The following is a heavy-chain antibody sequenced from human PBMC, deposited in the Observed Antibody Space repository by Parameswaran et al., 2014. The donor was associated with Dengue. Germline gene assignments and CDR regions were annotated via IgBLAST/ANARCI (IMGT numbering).Heavy chain of an antibody. J-gene: IGHJ4*02. V-gene: IGHV1-18*01. CDR2: ISAYNGNT. CDR3: ARDGPTQFDY. D-gene: IGHD1-26*01. Sequence: SWVRQAPGQGLEWMGWISAYNGNTYYAQKFQGRVTMTIDTSTSTVYMELRSLRSADTAVYYCARDGPTQFDYWGQGTLVTVSS.